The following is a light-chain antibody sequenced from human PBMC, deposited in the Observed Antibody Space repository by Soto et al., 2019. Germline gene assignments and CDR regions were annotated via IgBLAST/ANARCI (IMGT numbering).Light chain of an antibody. V-gene: IGKV1-9*01. J-gene: IGKJ2*01. CDR3: QQLNASPYT. CDR1: QGISSY. CDR2: AAS. Sequence: IQLTQSPSSLSASVGDRVTITCRASQGISSYFAWYQQKPGKAPKVLIYAASTLQNGVPPRFSGSGSGTDFTLTISSLHPEEFATYDCQQLNASPYTFGQGTQLEIK.